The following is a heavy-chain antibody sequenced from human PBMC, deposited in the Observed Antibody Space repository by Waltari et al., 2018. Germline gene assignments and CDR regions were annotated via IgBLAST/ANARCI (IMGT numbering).Heavy chain of an antibody. J-gene: IGHJ3*02. V-gene: IGHV3-15*01. Sequence: EVQLVESGGGLVKPGGSLRLSCAASGFTFSNAWMSWVRQAPGKGLEWVGRIKSKTDGGTTDYAAPVKGRFTISRDDSKNTLYLQMNSLKTEDTAVYYCTTAFRWLQWIPDAFDIWGQGTMVTVSS. D-gene: IGHD5-12*01. CDR3: TTAFRWLQWIPDAFDI. CDR2: IKSKTDGGTT. CDR1: GFTFSNAW.